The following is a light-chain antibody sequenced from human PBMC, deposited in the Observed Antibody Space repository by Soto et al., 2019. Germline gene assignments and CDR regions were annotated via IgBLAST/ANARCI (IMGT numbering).Light chain of an antibody. CDR1: SSNIGTNP. CDR3: GTWDGSLSGYV. Sequence: QSVLTQPPSASGTPGQRVTISCSVGSSNIGTNPVAWYQQFPGTAPKLLINDDKHRPSGVPERFSGSRSGTSASLAISGLQSEDEADYFCGTWDGSLSGYVFGTGTKVTVL. CDR2: DDK. J-gene: IGLJ1*01. V-gene: IGLV1-44*01.